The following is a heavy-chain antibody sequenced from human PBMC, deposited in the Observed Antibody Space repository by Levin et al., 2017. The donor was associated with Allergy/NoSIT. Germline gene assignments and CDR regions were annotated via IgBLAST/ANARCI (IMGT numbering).Heavy chain of an antibody. Sequence: GESLKISCAGSGFTFSDLYMYWIRQAPGKGLEWISYISSGGSTIYYTDSVRGRFTISRDNAKNSLYLQMNSLRAEDTAIYYCARAVCSGGDCYYYHGLDVWGQGTTVTVSS. CDR1: GFTFSDLY. J-gene: IGHJ6*02. CDR2: ISSGGSTI. D-gene: IGHD2-21*02. V-gene: IGHV3-11*01. CDR3: ARAVCSGGDCYYYHGLDV.